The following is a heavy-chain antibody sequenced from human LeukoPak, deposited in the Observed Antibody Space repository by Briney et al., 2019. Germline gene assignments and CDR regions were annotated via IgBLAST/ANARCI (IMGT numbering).Heavy chain of an antibody. CDR1: GFTVSSNY. V-gene: IGHV3-66*01. CDR3: AREGKEPGSGYFDL. Sequence: PGGSLRLSCAASGFTVSSNYMSWVRQAPGKGLEWVSVIYGGGSTFYADSVQGRFAISRDNSKNMLYLHMNTLRVEDTAVYYCAREGKEPGSGYFDLWGRGTVVTVSS. CDR2: IYGGGST. D-gene: IGHD2-15*01. J-gene: IGHJ2*01.